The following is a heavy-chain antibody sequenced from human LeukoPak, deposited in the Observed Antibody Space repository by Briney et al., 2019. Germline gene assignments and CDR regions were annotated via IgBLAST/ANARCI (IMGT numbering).Heavy chain of an antibody. Sequence: PSGGSLRLSCAASGFTVSSNYMSWVRQAPGKGLEWVSAISGSGGSTYYADSVKGRFTISRDNSKNTLYLQMNSLRAEDTAVYYCAIHPLVGATLYSDAFDIWGQGTMVTVSS. CDR3: AIHPLVGATLYSDAFDI. CDR2: ISGSGGST. D-gene: IGHD1-26*01. J-gene: IGHJ3*02. CDR1: GFTVSSNY. V-gene: IGHV3-23*01.